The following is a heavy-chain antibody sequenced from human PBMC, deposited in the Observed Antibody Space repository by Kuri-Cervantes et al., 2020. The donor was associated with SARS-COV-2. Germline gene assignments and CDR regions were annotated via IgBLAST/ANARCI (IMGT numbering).Heavy chain of an antibody. V-gene: IGHV1-69*13. CDR1: GGTFSSYP. D-gene: IGHD2-21*01. CDR3: ARAYCGGDCYPEGAFDI. CDR2: IIPILDSA. J-gene: IGHJ3*02. Sequence: SVKVSCKASGGTFSSYPISWVRQAPGQGLEWMGGIIPILDSANYAQKFQGRVTITADESTSTAYMELNSLRAEDTAVYYCARAYCGGDCYPEGAFDIWGQGTMVTVSS.